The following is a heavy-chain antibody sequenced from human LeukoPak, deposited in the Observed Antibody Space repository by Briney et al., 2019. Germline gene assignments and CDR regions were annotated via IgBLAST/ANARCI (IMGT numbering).Heavy chain of an antibody. CDR3: ARENSYYDSSAYYYGSGYFDY. V-gene: IGHV4-59*01. D-gene: IGHD3-22*01. J-gene: IGHJ4*02. Sequence: SETLSLTCTVSGDSFSTYYWSWIRQPPGKGLEWIGYIYYSGTTNYNPSLRSRVTISVDTSKNQFSLRLSSVTSADTALYYCARENSYYDSSAYYYGSGYFDYWGQGTLVTVSS. CDR2: IYYSGTT. CDR1: GDSFSTYY.